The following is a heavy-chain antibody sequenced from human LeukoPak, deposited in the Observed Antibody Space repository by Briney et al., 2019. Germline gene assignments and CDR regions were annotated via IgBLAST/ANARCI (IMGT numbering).Heavy chain of an antibody. CDR2: IFGSGGSP. J-gene: IGHJ4*02. D-gene: IGHD5-18*01. CDR3: GKTTVGYSSGQKPAWPVDY. CDR1: GFTFGSHA. V-gene: IGHV3-23*01. Sequence: LGGSLRLSCEASGFTFGSHAMYWVRQAPGKGLEWVAGIFGSGGSPHYADPVKGRFTISRDNSRNTVYLQINSLRAEDTAAYYCGKTTVGYSSGQKPAWPVDYWGQGTLVTVSS.